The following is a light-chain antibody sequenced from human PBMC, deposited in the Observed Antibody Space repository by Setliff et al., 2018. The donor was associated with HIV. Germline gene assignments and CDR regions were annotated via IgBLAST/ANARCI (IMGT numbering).Light chain of an antibody. J-gene: IGLJ3*02. V-gene: IGLV7-46*01. CDR2: DTS. CDR3: FLSYSGARRV. CDR1: TGAVTSGHY. Sequence: QAVVTQEPSLTVSPGGTGTLTCGSSTGAVTSGHYPYWFQQKPGQAPRTLIYDTSNKHSWTPARFSGSLLGGKAALTLSGAQPEDEAAYYCFLSYSGARRVFGGGTQLTVL.